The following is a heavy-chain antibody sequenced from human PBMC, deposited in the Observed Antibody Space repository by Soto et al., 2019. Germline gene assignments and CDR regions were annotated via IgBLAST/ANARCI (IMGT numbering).Heavy chain of an antibody. V-gene: IGHV3-30*18. CDR2: ISYDGANK. J-gene: IGHJ4*02. Sequence: GGSLRLSCAASGFTFSSYGIHWVRQAPGKGLEWVALISYDGANKYYADSVKGRFTISRDNSKNTLYLQMNSLRPEDTAVYYCAKDLVGFGDLLPRFYFDSWGQGTLVTVSS. D-gene: IGHD3-10*01. CDR1: GFTFSSYG. CDR3: AKDLVGFGDLLPRFYFDS.